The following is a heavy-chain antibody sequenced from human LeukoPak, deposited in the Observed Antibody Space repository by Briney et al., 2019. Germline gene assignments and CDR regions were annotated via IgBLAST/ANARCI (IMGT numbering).Heavy chain of an antibody. D-gene: IGHD6-13*01. J-gene: IGHJ5*02. CDR2: ISSSSSYI. CDR1: GFTFSSYS. CDR3: ARDVAAAGYNWFDP. V-gene: IGHV3-21*01. Sequence: PGGSLRLSCAASGFTFSSYSMNWVRQAPGKGLEWVSSISSSSSYIYYADSVKGRSTISRDNAKNSLYLQMNSLRAEDTAVYYCARDVAAAGYNWFDPWGQGTLVTVSS.